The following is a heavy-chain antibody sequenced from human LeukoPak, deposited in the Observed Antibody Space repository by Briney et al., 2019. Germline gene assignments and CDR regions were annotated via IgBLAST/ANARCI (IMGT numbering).Heavy chain of an antibody. D-gene: IGHD6-13*01. CDR1: GFTFSSYS. Sequence: GGSLRLSCAASGFTFSSYSMNWVRQAPGKGLEWVSSISSSSSYIYYADSVKGRFTISRDNAKNSLYLQMNSLRAEDTAVYYCARDRYITRSWGYDFDYWGQGILVTVSS. CDR2: ISSSSSYI. V-gene: IGHV3-21*01. CDR3: ARDRYITRSWGYDFDY. J-gene: IGHJ4*02.